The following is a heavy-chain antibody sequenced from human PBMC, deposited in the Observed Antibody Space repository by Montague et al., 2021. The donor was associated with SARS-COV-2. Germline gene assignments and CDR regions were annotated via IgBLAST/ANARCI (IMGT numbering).Heavy chain of an antibody. CDR3: ARGTTVTTLCYDYYGMDV. CDR2: KKNSGST. J-gene: IGHJ6*02. D-gene: IGHD4-17*01. V-gene: IGHV4-34*01. Sequence: KKNSGSTNYNPYLKSRVNISVDTSKKQFSLKLSSVTAAGTAVYYCARGTTVTTLCYDYYGMDVWGQGTTVIVSS.